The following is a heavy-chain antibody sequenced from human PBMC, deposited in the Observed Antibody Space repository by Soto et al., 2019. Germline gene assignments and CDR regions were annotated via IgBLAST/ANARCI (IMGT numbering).Heavy chain of an antibody. Sequence: QVQLLQSGFEVKKPGASVKVSCKASGYSFTTYGVSWVRQAPGQGLEWMGWISPYNDDTNYAQKFQGRVTMTTATSTSTAYMELRSLRSDDTAVYYCARDHRRGVRDYGMDVWGQGTTVTVSS. CDR3: ARDHRRGVRDYGMDV. J-gene: IGHJ6*02. D-gene: IGHD3-10*01. V-gene: IGHV1-18*01. CDR1: GYSFTTYG. CDR2: ISPYNDDT.